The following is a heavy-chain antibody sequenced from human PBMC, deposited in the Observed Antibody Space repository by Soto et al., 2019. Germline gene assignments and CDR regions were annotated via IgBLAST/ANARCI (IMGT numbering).Heavy chain of an antibody. CDR3: ASLKCSSTSCYIYDGMDV. V-gene: IGHV1-69*01. CDR1: GGTFSSYS. Sequence: QVQLVQSGAEVKKPGSSVKVSCKASGGTFSSYSISWVRQAPGQGLEWMGGIIPIFGTANYAQKFQGRVTITADESTSTAYMELSSLRSEDTAVYYCASLKCSSTSCYIYDGMDVWGQCTTVTVSS. D-gene: IGHD2-2*02. J-gene: IGHJ6*02. CDR2: IIPIFGTA.